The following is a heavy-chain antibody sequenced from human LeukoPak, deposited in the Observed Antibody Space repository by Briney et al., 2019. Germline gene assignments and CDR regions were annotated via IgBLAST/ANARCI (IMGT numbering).Heavy chain of an antibody. Sequence: GGSLRLSCAASGFTFSSYGMHWVRQAPGKGLEWVSYISSSSSTIYYADSVKGRFTISRDNAKNSLYLQMNSLRAEDTAVYYCAREGSSGWYDPLDYGGQGPWSPSPQ. CDR3: AREGSSGWYDPLDY. V-gene: IGHV3-48*04. D-gene: IGHD6-19*01. CDR1: GFTFSSYG. CDR2: ISSSSSTI. J-gene: IGHJ4*02.